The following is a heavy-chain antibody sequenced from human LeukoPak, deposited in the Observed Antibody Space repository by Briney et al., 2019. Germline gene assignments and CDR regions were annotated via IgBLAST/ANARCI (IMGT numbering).Heavy chain of an antibody. CDR2: IHPSGTM. V-gene: IGHV4-38-2*02. CDR1: GFSISSGYY. D-gene: IGHD1-1*01. Sequence: SETLPLTCVVSGFSISSGYYWGWIRQPPGKGLEWIGNIHPSGTMFHNSSLNSRVSMSIDTSKNQFSLKLSSVTAADTAVYYCAREAERRVVNWGQGTLVTVSS. CDR3: AREAERRVVN. J-gene: IGHJ4*02.